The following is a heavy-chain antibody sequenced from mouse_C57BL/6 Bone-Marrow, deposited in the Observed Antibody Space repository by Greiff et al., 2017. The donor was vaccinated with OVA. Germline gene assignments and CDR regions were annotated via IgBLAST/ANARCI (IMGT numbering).Heavy chain of an antibody. CDR1: GFTFSSYT. V-gene: IGHV5-9*01. J-gene: IGHJ3*01. Sequence: EVKLVESGGGLVKPGGSLKLSCAASGFTFSSYTMSWVRQTPEKRLEWVATISGGGGNTYYPDSVKGRFTISRDNAKNTLYLQRSSLRSEDTALYYCARHAGSSPGFAYWGQGTLVTVSA. CDR2: ISGGGGNT. CDR3: ARHAGSSPGFAY.